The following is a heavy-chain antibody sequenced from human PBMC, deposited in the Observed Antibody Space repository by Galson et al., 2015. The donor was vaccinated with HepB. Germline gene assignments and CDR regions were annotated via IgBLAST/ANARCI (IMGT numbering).Heavy chain of an antibody. CDR2: ISYDGSNK. J-gene: IGHJ3*02. CDR3: ASVRYFDWLNAFDI. CDR1: GFTFSTYS. V-gene: IGHV3-30*03. Sequence: SLRLSCAASGFTFSTYSMNWVRQAPGKGLEWVAVISYDGSNKYYADSVKGRFTISRDNSKNTLYLQMNSLRAEDTAVYYCASVRYFDWLNAFDIWGQGTMVTVSS. D-gene: IGHD3-9*01.